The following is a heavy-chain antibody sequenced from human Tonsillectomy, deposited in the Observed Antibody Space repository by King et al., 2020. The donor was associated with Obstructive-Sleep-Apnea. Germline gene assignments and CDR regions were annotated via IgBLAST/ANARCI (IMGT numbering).Heavy chain of an antibody. J-gene: IGHJ6*02. Sequence: VQLQQWGAGLLKPSETLSLTCAVYGGSFSGYYWSWIRQPPGKGLEWIGEINHSGSTNYNPSLKSRVTISVDTSKNQFSLKLSSVTAADTAVYYCARGGTRGYSYGKRYYYYGMDVWGHGTTVTVSS. CDR2: INHSGST. CDR1: GGSFSGYY. CDR3: ARGGTRGYSYGKRYYYYGMDV. D-gene: IGHD5-18*01. V-gene: IGHV4-34*01.